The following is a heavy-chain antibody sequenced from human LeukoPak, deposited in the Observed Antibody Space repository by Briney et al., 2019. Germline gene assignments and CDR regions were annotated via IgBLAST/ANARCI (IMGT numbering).Heavy chain of an antibody. CDR1: GCTFTNYE. CDR3: ARGGIAARFAY. D-gene: IGHD6-6*01. Sequence: GWSLRLSCAASGCTFTNYEMNWVRQAAGKVLEWVSYISSGSSSTFYADSVKGRFTISRDNAKNSLYLQMNSLRVEDTAVYYCARGGIAARFAYWGQGTLVTVSS. V-gene: IGHV3-48*03. J-gene: IGHJ4*02. CDR2: ISSGSSST.